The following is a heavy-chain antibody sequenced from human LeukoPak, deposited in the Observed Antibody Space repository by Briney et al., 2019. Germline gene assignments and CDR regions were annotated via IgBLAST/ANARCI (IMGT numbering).Heavy chain of an antibody. Sequence: SETLSLTGTVSSGSISSYYWSWIRQPPGKGLEWIGYIYYSGSTNYNPSLKSRVTISVDTSKNQFSLKLSSVTAADTAVYYCARSVMYYYGSGISSGMDVWGQGTTVTVSS. CDR3: ARSVMYYYGSGISSGMDV. D-gene: IGHD3-10*01. CDR1: SGSISSYY. J-gene: IGHJ6*02. CDR2: IYYSGST. V-gene: IGHV4-59*01.